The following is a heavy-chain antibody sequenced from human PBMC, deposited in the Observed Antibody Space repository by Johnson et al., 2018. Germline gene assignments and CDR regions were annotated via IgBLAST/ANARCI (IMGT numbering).Heavy chain of an antibody. J-gene: IGHJ3*02. CDR3: ARETGYSVMHAFDI. Sequence: QVQLVQSGAEVKKPGASVKVSCKTSGYTFTTYYIHWVRLAPGQGLEWMGIINPSGGSPSYAQKFQGRVTMTRDTSTSTVYMELSSLRSEDTAVYYCARETGYSVMHAFDIWCQGTMVTVSS. CDR1: GYTFTTYY. CDR2: INPSGGSP. D-gene: IGHD3-22*01. V-gene: IGHV1-46*01.